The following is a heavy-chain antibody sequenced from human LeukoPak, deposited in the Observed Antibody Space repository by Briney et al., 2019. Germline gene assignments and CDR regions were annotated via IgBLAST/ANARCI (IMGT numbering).Heavy chain of an antibody. CDR2: IWYDGSNK. CDR3: ARDQSYGMDV. Sequence: QTGGSLRLSCAASAFTFSSYGMYCVRQAPGKGLEWVTFIWYDGSNKYYADSVKGRFTISRDNSKNTLYLQMNSLRAEDTAVYYCARDQSYGMDVWGQGTTVTVSS. V-gene: IGHV3-33*01. J-gene: IGHJ6*02. CDR1: AFTFSSYG.